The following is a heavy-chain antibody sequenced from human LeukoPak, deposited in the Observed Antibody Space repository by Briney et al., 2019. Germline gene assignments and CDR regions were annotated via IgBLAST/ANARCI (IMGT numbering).Heavy chain of an antibody. D-gene: IGHD5-12*01. Sequence: SETLSLTCAVYGGSFSGYYWSWIRQPPGKGLEWIGEINHSGSTNYNPPLKSRVTISVDTSKNQFSLKLSSVTAADTAVYYCARDGEWLDAFDIWGQGTMVTVSS. CDR1: GGSFSGYY. V-gene: IGHV4-34*01. CDR3: ARDGEWLDAFDI. CDR2: INHSGST. J-gene: IGHJ3*02.